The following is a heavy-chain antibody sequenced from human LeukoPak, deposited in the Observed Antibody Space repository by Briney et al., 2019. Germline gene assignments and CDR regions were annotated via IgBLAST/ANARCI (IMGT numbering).Heavy chain of an antibody. CDR2: IYYSGST. J-gene: IGHJ4*02. CDR1: GGSISSYY. V-gene: IGHV4-59*01. CDR3: ARVSRATHYFDY. Sequence: ASETLSLTCTVSGGSISSYYWSWIRQPPGKGLEWIGYIYYSGSTNYNPSLKSRVTISVDTSKNQFSLKLSSVTAADTAVYYCARVSRATHYFDYWGQGTLVTVSS. D-gene: IGHD1-26*01.